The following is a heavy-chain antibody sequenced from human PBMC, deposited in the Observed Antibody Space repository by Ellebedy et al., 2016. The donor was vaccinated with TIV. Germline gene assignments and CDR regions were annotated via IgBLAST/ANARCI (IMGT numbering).Heavy chain of an antibody. V-gene: IGHV3-48*04. CDR3: VREKYGSSSTLDY. CDR1: GFTFSSYS. CDR2: ITSSSSPI. D-gene: IGHD2-2*01. J-gene: IGHJ4*02. Sequence: GESLKISCEASGFTFSSYSMNWVRQAPGKGLEWVSFITSSSSPIYYADSVKGRFTISRDNGKRSVYLQMKNLRVGDTAVYYSVREKYGSSSTLDYWGLGTLVTVSS.